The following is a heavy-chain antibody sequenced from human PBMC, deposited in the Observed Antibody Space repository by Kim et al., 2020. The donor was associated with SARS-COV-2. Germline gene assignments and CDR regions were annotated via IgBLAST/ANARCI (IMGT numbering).Heavy chain of an antibody. CDR1: GFTFSSYA. CDR3: AKNSITMVRGVIVADAFDI. V-gene: IGHV3-23*01. CDR2: ISGSGGST. D-gene: IGHD3-10*01. Sequence: GGSLRLSCAASGFTFSSYAMSWVRQAPGKGLEWVSAISGSGGSTYYADSVKGRFTISRDNSKNTLYLQMNSLRAEDTAVYYCAKNSITMVRGVIVADAFDIRGQGTMVTVSS. J-gene: IGHJ3*02.